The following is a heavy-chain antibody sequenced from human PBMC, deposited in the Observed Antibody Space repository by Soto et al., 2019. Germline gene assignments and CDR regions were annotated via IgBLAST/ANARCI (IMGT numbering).Heavy chain of an antibody. Sequence: EVQLLESGGGLVQPGGSLRLSCAASGFTFSTYAMSWVRQGPGKGLGWVSAISGSGGNSTFYGDSVKGRFTVSRDNSKNTLYLQMNSLGAEDTAVYYCAKGGGSCCFENWGQGTLVTVSS. V-gene: IGHV3-23*01. D-gene: IGHD2-15*01. CDR1: GFTFSTYA. J-gene: IGHJ4*02. CDR2: ISGSGGNST. CDR3: AKGGGSCCFEN.